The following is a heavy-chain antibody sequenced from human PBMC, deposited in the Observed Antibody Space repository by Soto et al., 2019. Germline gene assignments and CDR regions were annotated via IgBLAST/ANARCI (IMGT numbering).Heavy chain of an antibody. V-gene: IGHV4-39*01. J-gene: IGHJ4*02. Sequence: SETLSLTCTVSGGSISSSSYYWGWIRQPPGKGLEWIGSIYYSGSTYYNPSLKSRVTISVDTSKNQFSLKLSSVTAADTAVYYCARHGTDIVANEYYFDYWGQGTLVTVSS. CDR3: ARHGTDIVANEYYFDY. CDR2: IYYSGST. CDR1: GGSISSSSYY. D-gene: IGHD5-12*01.